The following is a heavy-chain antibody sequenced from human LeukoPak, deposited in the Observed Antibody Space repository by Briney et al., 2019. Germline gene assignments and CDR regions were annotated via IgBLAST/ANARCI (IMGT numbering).Heavy chain of an antibody. CDR1: GFTFSSYA. CDR3: AREGY. V-gene: IGHV3-64*01. CDR2: ISSNGGST. J-gene: IGHJ4*02. Sequence: GGSLRLSCAASGFTFSSYAMHWVRQAPGKGLKYVSAISSNGGSTYYANSVKGRFTISRDNSKNTLYLQMGSLRAEDMAVYYCAREGYWGQGTLVTVSS.